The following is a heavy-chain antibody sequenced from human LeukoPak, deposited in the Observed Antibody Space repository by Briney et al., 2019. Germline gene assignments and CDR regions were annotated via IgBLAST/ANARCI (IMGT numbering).Heavy chain of an antibody. CDR1: GGSISSGSYY. J-gene: IGHJ6*03. CDR2: IYTSGST. D-gene: IGHD3-3*01. Sequence: SETLSLTCTVSGGSISSGSYYWSWIRQPAGKGLEWIGRIYTSGSTNYNPSPKSRVTISVDTSKNQFSLKLSSVTAADTAVYYCARSHYDFWSGLYYYYYYMDVWGKGTTVTVSS. CDR3: ARSHYDFWSGLYYYYYYMDV. V-gene: IGHV4-61*02.